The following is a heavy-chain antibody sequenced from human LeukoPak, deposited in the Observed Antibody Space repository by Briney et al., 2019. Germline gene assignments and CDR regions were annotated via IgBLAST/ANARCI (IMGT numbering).Heavy chain of an antibody. CDR1: GFTFSSYA. D-gene: IGHD6-13*01. J-gene: IGHJ1*01. CDR3: AREVVAAAPTLFHFQH. CDR2: ISYDGSNK. Sequence: GRSLRLSCAASGFTFSSYAMHWVRQAPGKGLEWVAVISYDGSNKYYADSVKGRFTISRDNSKNTLYLQMNSLRAEDTAVYYCAREVVAAAPTLFHFQHWGQGTLVTVSS. V-gene: IGHV3-30-3*01.